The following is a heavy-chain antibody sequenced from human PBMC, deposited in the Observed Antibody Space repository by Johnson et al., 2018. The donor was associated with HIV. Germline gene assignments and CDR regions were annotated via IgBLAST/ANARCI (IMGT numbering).Heavy chain of an antibody. CDR3: ARDGVVVVPGGWGAFDI. V-gene: IGHV3-7*01. CDR1: GFTFDDYA. D-gene: IGHD2-15*01. Sequence: VQLVESGGGVVQPGRSLRLSCAASGFTFDDYAMHWVRQAPGKGLEWVANIKQDGSEKYYVDSVKGRFTISRDNAKNSLYLQMNSLRAEDTAVYYCARDGVVVVPGGWGAFDIWGQGTLVTVSS. J-gene: IGHJ3*02. CDR2: IKQDGSEK.